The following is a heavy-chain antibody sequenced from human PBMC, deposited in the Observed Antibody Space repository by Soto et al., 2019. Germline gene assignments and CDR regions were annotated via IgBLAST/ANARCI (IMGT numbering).Heavy chain of an antibody. CDR3: ARELISGYYYREGFDY. V-gene: IGHV4-61*01. Sequence: PSETLGLGCTFCDGSVRIGPYSWRWIRQPRAKGLEWIGYIYYSGSTNYNPSLKSRVTISVDTSKNQFSLKLSSVTAADTAVYYCARELISGYYYREGFDYWGQGTLVTVSS. CDR2: IYYSGST. CDR1: DGSVRIGPYS. D-gene: IGHD3-22*01. J-gene: IGHJ4*02.